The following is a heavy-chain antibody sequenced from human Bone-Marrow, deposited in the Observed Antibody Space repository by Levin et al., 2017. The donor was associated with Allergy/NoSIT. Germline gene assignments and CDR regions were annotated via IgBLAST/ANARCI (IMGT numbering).Heavy chain of an antibody. CDR3: ARPVGRGF. Sequence: GGSLRLSCVVSGFNFNSYSMNWVRQAPGKGPEWVASISTSSTYIFYADSVKGRFTISRDNANNSLFLQMNNLRVEDTAVYYCARPVGRGFWGQGTLAIVSS. CDR1: GFNFNSYS. J-gene: IGHJ4*02. CDR2: ISTSSTYI. V-gene: IGHV3-21*01. D-gene: IGHD1-26*01.